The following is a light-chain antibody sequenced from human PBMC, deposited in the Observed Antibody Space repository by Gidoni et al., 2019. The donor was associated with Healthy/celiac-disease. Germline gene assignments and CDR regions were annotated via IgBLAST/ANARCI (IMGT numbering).Light chain of an antibody. CDR3: QQYYGHRT. CDR2: AAS. Sequence: AIRMTQSPSSFSASTGDRVTITCRASQGISSYLAWYQQKPGKAPKLLIYAASTLQSGVPSRFSGSGSGTDFTLTISCLQSEDFATYYCQQYYGHRTFGGGTKVEIK. V-gene: IGKV1-8*01. CDR1: QGISSY. J-gene: IGKJ4*01.